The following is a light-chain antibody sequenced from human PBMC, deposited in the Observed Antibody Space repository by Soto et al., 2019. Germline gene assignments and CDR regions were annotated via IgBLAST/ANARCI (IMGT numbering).Light chain of an antibody. J-gene: IGLJ1*01. CDR1: GSDLATFNY. V-gene: IGLV2-14*01. CDR2: QVT. Sequence: QSALAQPASMSGSPGQSITISCTGSGSDLATFNYVSWYQQYPGKAPKLLIYQVTSRASGVSHRFSGSKSGNTAALTISGLQPEDEAEYYCNSYSSTSFYVFGTGTKATVL. CDR3: NSYSSTSFYV.